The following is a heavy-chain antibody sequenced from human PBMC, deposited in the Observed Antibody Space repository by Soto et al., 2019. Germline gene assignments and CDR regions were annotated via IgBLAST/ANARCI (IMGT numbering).Heavy chain of an antibody. J-gene: IGHJ5*02. D-gene: IGHD6-13*01. CDR1: GGSFSGYY. Sequence: QVQLQQWGAGLLKPSETLSLTCAVYGGSFSGYYWSWIRQPPGKGLEWIGEINHIGSTNYNPSLKSRVTISVDTSKNQFSRKLSSVTAADTAVYYCAREGMEQQLDNWFDPWGQGTLVTVSS. CDR3: AREGMEQQLDNWFDP. V-gene: IGHV4-34*01. CDR2: INHIGST.